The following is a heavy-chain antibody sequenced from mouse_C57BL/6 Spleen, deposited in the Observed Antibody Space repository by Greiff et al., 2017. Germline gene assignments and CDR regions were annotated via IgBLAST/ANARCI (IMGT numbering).Heavy chain of an antibody. CDR2: INPNNGGT. CDR3: VRDYYGRRYWEFAV. CDR1: GYTFTDYN. J-gene: IGHJ1*03. D-gene: IGHD1-1*01. V-gene: IGHV1-18*01. Sequence: EVQLQQSGPELVKPGASVKIPCKASGYTFTDYNMDWVKQSNGKSLEWIGEINPNNGGTIYNQKFKGKATLTVDKSSSTAYMELCSLTSADTAVYYCVRDYYGRRYWEFAVWGTETTVTVSA.